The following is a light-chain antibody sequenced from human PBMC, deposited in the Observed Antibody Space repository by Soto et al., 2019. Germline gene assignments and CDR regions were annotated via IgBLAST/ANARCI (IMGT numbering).Light chain of an antibody. CDR1: SSDVGGYNY. J-gene: IGLJ1*01. Sequence: QSALTQPASVSGSPGQSITISCTGTSSDVGGYNYDSWYQQHPGKAPKLMIYEVSNRPSGVSNRFSGSKSGNTASLTISGLQAEDEADYYCSSYTRSSTLVFGIGTMVTVL. CDR2: EVS. V-gene: IGLV2-14*01. CDR3: SSYTRSSTLV.